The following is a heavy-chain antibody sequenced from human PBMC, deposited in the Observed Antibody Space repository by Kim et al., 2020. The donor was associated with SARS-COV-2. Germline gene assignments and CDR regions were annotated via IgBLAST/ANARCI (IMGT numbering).Heavy chain of an antibody. D-gene: IGHD1-26*01. CDR2: FYGGADAT. J-gene: IGHJ6*02. V-gene: IGHV3-23*03. CDR3: VKGTGFILPSDSTYNLDV. CDR1: GFTFWGYT. Sequence: GGSLRLSCAASGFTFWGYTMNWVRQAPGKGLEWVSLFYGGADATRYADSVKGRFTISRDNSKSTLYLQMTTLRVEDTAVYYCVKGTGFILPSDSTYNLDVWGQGTRVIVSS.